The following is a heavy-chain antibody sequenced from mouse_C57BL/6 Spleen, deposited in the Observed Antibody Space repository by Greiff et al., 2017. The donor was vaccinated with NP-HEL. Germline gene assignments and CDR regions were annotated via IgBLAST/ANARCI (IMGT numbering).Heavy chain of an antibody. V-gene: IGHV5-17*01. J-gene: IGHJ1*03. D-gene: IGHD2-5*01. Sequence: DVQLVESGGGLVKPGGSLKLSCAASGFTFSDYGMHWVRQAPEKGLEWVAYISSGSSTIYYADTVKGRFTISRDNAKNTLFLQMTSLRSEDTAMYYCARNRIYSNRGYVDVWGTGTTVTVAS. CDR2: ISSGSSTI. CDR3: ARNRIYSNRGYVDV. CDR1: GFTFSDYG.